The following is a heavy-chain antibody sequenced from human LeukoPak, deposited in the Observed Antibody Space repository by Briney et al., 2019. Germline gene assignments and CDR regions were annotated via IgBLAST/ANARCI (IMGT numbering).Heavy chain of an antibody. Sequence: GGSLRLSCAASGFTFSSYWLSWVRQAPGKGLEWVANIKQDGSEKYYVDSVKGRFTISRDNAKNSLYLQMNSLRAEDTAVYYCPRMTSGSGSYSVVWGQGTLVTVSS. CDR2: IKQDGSEK. CDR3: PRMTSGSGSYSVV. J-gene: IGHJ4*02. V-gene: IGHV3-7*01. D-gene: IGHD3-10*01. CDR1: GFTFSSYW.